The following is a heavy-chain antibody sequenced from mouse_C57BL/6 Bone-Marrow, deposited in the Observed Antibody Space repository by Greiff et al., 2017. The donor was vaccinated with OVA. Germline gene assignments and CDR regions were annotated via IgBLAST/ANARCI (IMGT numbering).Heavy chain of an antibody. Sequence: VQLQQSGAELVRPGASVKLSCTASGFNIKDDYMHWVKQRPEQGLEWIGWIDPENGDTEYASKFQGKATITADTSSNTAYLPLSSLTSEDTAVYYCTMMVTTNFDYWGQGTTLTVSS. CDR3: TMMVTTNFDY. V-gene: IGHV14-4*01. J-gene: IGHJ2*01. CDR1: GFNIKDDY. D-gene: IGHD2-3*01. CDR2: IDPENGDT.